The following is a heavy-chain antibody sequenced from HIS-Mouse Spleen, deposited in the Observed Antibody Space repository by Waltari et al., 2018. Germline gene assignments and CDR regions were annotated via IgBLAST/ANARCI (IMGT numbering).Heavy chain of an antibody. D-gene: IGHD6-13*01. Sequence: QLQLQESGPGLVKPSETLSLTCTVSGGSISSSSYYWGWFRHPPGKGREWIGSIYYSGTTYYNPSLRSRVTISVDTSKNQFSLKLSSVTAADTAVYYCAREIPYSSSWYDWYFDLWGRGTLVTVSS. CDR2: IYYSGTT. J-gene: IGHJ2*01. V-gene: IGHV4-39*07. CDR1: GGSISSSSYY. CDR3: AREIPYSSSWYDWYFDL.